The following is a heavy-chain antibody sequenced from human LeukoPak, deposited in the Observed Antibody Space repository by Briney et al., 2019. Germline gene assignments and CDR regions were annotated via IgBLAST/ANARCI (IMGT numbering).Heavy chain of an antibody. CDR2: ISSSGSTI. J-gene: IGHJ4*02. Sequence: PGGSLRLSCAASGFTFSSYAMSWVRQAPGKGLEWVSYISSSGSTIYYADSVKGRFTISRDNAKNSLYLQMNSLRAEDTAVYYCAGGDDILTGYHNEVNFDYWGQGTLVTVSS. CDR1: GFTFSSYA. D-gene: IGHD3-9*01. V-gene: IGHV3-48*03. CDR3: AGGDDILTGYHNEVNFDY.